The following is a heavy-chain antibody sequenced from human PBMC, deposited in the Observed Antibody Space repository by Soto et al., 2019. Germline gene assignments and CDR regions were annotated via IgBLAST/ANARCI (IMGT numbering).Heavy chain of an antibody. CDR2: ISAYNGNT. Sequence: ASVKVSCKASGYTFTSYGISWVRQAPGQGLEWMGWISAYNGNTNYAQKLQGRVTMTTDTSTSTAYMELRSLRSDDTAVYYCARDGYAYGGDYYYGMDVWGQGTTVTVSS. V-gene: IGHV1-18*01. CDR3: ARDGYAYGGDYYYGMDV. J-gene: IGHJ6*02. CDR1: GYTFTSYG. D-gene: IGHD3-16*01.